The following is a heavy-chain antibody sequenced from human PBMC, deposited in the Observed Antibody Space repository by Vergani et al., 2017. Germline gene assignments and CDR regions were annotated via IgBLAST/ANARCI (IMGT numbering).Heavy chain of an antibody. CDR1: GGSFSGYY. J-gene: IGHJ6*03. Sequence: QVQLQQWGAGLLKPSETLSLTCAVYGGSFSGYYWSWIRQPPGKGLEWIGEINHSGSTNYNPSLKSRVTISVDTSKNHFSLKLSSVTAADPAVYYCARQVAPTPEAVAPVVPAPYYMDVWGKGTTVTVSS. CDR2: INHSGST. D-gene: IGHD2-2*01. CDR3: ARQVAPTPEAVAPVVPAPYYMDV. V-gene: IGHV4-34*01.